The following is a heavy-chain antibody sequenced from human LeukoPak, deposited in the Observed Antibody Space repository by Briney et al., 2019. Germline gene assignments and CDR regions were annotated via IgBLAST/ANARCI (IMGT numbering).Heavy chain of an antibody. CDR1: GGSISSYY. CDR3: ARVRIDFWSGYYTGRLAYFDY. V-gene: IGHV4-59*01. J-gene: IGHJ4*02. Sequence: SETLSLTCTVSGGSISSYYWSWIRQPPGKGLEWIGYIYYSGSTNYNPSLKSRVTISVDTSKNQFSLKLSSVTAADTAVYYCARVRIDFWSGYYTGRLAYFDYWGQGTLVTVSS. CDR2: IYYSGST. D-gene: IGHD3-3*01.